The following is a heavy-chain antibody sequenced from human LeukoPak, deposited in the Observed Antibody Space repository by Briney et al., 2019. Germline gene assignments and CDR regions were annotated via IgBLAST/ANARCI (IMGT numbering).Heavy chain of an antibody. V-gene: IGHV3-23*01. D-gene: IGHD5-18*01. CDR2: ISGSGGST. J-gene: IGHJ4*02. CDR3: AKDLTQLWLLLPMDY. CDR1: GVSISTSSYY. Sequence: ETLSLTCTVSGVSISTSSYYWGWIRQPPGKGLEWVSAISGSGGSTYYADSVKGRFTISRDNSKNTLYLQMNSLRAEDTAVYYCAKDLTQLWLLLPMDYWGQGTLVTVSS.